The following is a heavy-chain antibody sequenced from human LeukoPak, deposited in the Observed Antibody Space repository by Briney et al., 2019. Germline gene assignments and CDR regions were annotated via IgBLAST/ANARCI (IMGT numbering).Heavy chain of an antibody. J-gene: IGHJ3*02. Sequence: GGSLRLSCAASGFTVSSNYMSWVRQAPGKGLEWVSVIYSGGSTYYADSVKGRFTISRDNSKNTLYLQMNSLRAEDTAVYYCAITYSSSWYSGAFDIWGQGTMVTVSP. D-gene: IGHD6-13*01. CDR2: IYSGGST. V-gene: IGHV3-53*01. CDR1: GFTVSSNY. CDR3: AITYSSSWYSGAFDI.